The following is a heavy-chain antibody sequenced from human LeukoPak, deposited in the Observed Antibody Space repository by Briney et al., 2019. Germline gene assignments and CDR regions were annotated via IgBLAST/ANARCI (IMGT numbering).Heavy chain of an antibody. CDR1: GYTFTGYY. CDR3: ARVGRDGYNLDI. V-gene: IGHV1-18*04. J-gene: IGHJ3*02. CDR2: ISAYNGNT. D-gene: IGHD5-24*01. Sequence: ASVKVSCKASGYTFTGYYMHWVRQAPGQGLEWMGWISAYNGNTNYAQKLQGRVTMTTDTSTSTAYMELRSLRSDDTAVYYCARVGRDGYNLDIWGQGTMVTVSS.